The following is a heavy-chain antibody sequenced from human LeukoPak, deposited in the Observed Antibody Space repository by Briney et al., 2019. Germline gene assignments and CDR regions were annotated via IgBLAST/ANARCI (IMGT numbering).Heavy chain of an antibody. CDR2: IKQDGRAK. V-gene: IGHV3-7*01. Sequence: PGGSLRLSCAASGITFSSYWMSWVRQAPGKGLEWVANIKQDGRAKYYVDSVKGRFTISRDNAKNSLYLQMNSLTAEDTAVYYCAKIPVLLYAFDIWGQGTMVTVSS. CDR3: AKIPVLLYAFDI. D-gene: IGHD3-10*01. CDR1: GITFSSYW. J-gene: IGHJ3*02.